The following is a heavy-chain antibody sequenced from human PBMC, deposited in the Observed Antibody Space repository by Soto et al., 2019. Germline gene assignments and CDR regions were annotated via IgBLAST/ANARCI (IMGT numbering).Heavy chain of an antibody. CDR2: IYYSGST. Sequence: QVQLQESGPGLVKPSETLSLTCTVSGGSISSYYWSWIRQPPGKGLEWIGYIYYSGSTNYNPSLQSRVTIPVGTSKTPFSHKVSSVTAADTAVYYCTSFGLWSYPPFDPGGQGTLVTVSS. J-gene: IGHJ5*02. CDR3: TSFGLWSYPPFDP. D-gene: IGHD3-10*01. V-gene: IGHV4-59*01. CDR1: GGSISSYY.